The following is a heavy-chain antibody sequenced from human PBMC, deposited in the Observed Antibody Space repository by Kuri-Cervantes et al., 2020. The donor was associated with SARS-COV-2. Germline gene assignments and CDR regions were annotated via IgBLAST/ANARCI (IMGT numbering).Heavy chain of an antibody. CDR1: GDSISSRSYY. CDR2: IYYSGNT. D-gene: IGHD2/OR15-2a*01. Sequence: SETLSLTCTVSGDSISSRSYYWGWIRQPPGKGLEWIGSIYYSGNTYYNPSLKSRVTISVDTSKNQFSLKLNSVTAADTAVYYCAKHYCNYTSCYFNYWGQGTLVTVSS. V-gene: IGHV4-39*01. CDR3: AKHYCNYTSCYFNY. J-gene: IGHJ4*02.